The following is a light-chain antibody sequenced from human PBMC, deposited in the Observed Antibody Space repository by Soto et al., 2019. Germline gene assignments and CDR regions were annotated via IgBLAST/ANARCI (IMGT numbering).Light chain of an antibody. CDR1: SSNIGAGYD. J-gene: IGLJ1*01. CDR3: QSYDSSLSAYV. Sequence: QSVLAQPPSVSGAPGQKVTIYCTGSSSNIGAGYDLHWYQQLPGTAPKLLLYGNSNRPSGVPDRFSGSKSGTSASLAITGLQAEDEADYYCQSYDSSLSAYVFGTGTKATGL. CDR2: GNS. V-gene: IGLV1-40*01.